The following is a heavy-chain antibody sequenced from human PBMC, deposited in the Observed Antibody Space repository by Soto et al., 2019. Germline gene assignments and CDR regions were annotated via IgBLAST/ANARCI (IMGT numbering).Heavy chain of an antibody. CDR2: INSDGSST. CDR1: GFTFSSYW. D-gene: IGHD1-26*01. V-gene: IGHV3-74*01. Sequence: LRLSCAASGFTFSSYWMHWVRQAPGKGLVWVSRINSDGSSTSYADSVKGRFTISRDNAKNTLYLQMNSLRAEDTAVYYCARVPRGVGYYFDYWGQGTLVTVSS. J-gene: IGHJ4*02. CDR3: ARVPRGVGYYFDY.